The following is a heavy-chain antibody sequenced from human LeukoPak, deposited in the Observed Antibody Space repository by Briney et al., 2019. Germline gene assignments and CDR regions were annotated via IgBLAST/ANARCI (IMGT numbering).Heavy chain of an antibody. CDR2: ISYDGSSK. Sequence: GGSLRLSCAASGFSFHKYGMHWVRQAPGKGLEWVAIISYDGSSKYYADSVEGRFTISRDNSKNTLYLQMNSLGPEDTAMYYCAKVRVVFNWNYAYYFDYWGQGTLVTVSS. J-gene: IGHJ4*02. V-gene: IGHV3-30*18. CDR1: GFSFHKYG. D-gene: IGHD1-7*01. CDR3: AKVRVVFNWNYAYYFDY.